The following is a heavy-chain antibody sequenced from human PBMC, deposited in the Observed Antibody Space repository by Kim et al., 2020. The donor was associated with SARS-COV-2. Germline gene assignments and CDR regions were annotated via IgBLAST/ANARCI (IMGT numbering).Heavy chain of an antibody. J-gene: IGHJ4*02. CDR3: ARHQEGATTGSDY. Sequence: AQKLQGRVTMTTDTSTSTAYMELRSLRSDDTAVYYCARHQEGATTGSDYWGQGTLVTVSS. D-gene: IGHD1-26*01. V-gene: IGHV1-18*01.